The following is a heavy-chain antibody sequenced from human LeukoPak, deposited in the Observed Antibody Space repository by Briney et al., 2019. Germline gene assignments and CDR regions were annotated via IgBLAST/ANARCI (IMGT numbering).Heavy chain of an antibody. D-gene: IGHD6-6*01. CDR1: GFTFTTYW. Sequence: QPGGSLRLSCAASGFTFTTYWMNWVRQAPGKGLEWVANIKQDGSEKYYVDSVKGRFTISRDNAKNSLYLQMNSLRAEDTAVYYCARDYLKAALDYWGQGTLVTVSS. V-gene: IGHV3-7*01. J-gene: IGHJ4*02. CDR3: ARDYLKAALDY. CDR2: IKQDGSEK.